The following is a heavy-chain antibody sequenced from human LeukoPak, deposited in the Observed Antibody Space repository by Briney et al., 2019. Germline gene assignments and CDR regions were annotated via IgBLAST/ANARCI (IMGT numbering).Heavy chain of an antibody. CDR3: ARGEPLGGSDY. CDR1: GGSISSYY. J-gene: IGHJ4*02. Sequence: SETLSPTCTVSGGSISSYYWSWIRQPAGKGLEWIGRIYTSGSTNYNPSLKSRVTISVDTSKNQFSLKLSSVTAADTAVYYCARGEPLGGSDYWGQGTLVTVSS. D-gene: IGHD3-16*01. V-gene: IGHV4-4*07. CDR2: IYTSGST.